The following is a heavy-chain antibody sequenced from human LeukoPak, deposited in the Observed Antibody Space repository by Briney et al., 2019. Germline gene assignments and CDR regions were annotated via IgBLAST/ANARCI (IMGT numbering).Heavy chain of an antibody. J-gene: IGHJ4*02. CDR2: INSDGSYT. V-gene: IGHV3-74*01. CDR3: ASGYNTFDY. Sequence: GSLRLPCAASGFTFSSYWMHWVRQAPGKGLVWVSRINSDGSYTSYADSVKGRFTISRDNAKNTLYLQMNSLRAEDTAVYYCASGYNTFDYWGQGILVTVSS. CDR1: GFTFSSYW. D-gene: IGHD5-24*01.